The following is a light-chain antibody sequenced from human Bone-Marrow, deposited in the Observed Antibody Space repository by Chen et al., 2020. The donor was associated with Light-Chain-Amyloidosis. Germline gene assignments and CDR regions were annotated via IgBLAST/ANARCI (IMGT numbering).Light chain of an antibody. V-gene: IGLV2-23*01. Sequence: QSALTQPASVAGSVGQSITIPCTGTSTDVGHYNLVSWYQQHPGEAPKLMIYEDSERHSGVSNRFSGSKSGNTASLTISGLQTEDQADYYCCSSSDTDTLIFGTGTRLTVL. CDR2: EDS. J-gene: IGLJ2*01. CDR3: CSSSDTDTLI. CDR1: STDVGHYNL.